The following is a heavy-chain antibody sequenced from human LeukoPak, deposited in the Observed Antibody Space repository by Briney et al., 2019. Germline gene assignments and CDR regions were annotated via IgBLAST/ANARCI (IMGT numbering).Heavy chain of an antibody. V-gene: IGHV5-51*01. D-gene: IGHD3-10*01. CDR2: IYPADSDT. J-gene: IGHJ4*02. CDR1: GYSFTSYW. Sequence: GESLKISCKGSGYSFTSYWIGWVRQMPGKGLEWMGIIYPADSDTRYSPSFQGQVTISADKSISTAYLQWSSLKAPDTAMYYCARREGYYYGSRSYSKYWGQGTLVTVSS. CDR3: ARREGYYYGSRSYSKY.